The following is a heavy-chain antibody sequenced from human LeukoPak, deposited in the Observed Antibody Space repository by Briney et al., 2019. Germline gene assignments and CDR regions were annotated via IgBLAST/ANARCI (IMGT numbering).Heavy chain of an antibody. V-gene: IGHV1-2*02. Sequence: VASVKVSCKASGYTFTVYYMHWVRQAPGQGLEWMGWINPNNGDTHYAQKFQGTVTMTRDTSISTAYMELSSLRSDDTAAYYCARGVAGVYFYYYMDVWGKGTTVTVSS. D-gene: IGHD1-14*01. J-gene: IGHJ6*03. CDR2: INPNNGDT. CDR1: GYTFTVYY. CDR3: ARGVAGVYFYYYMDV.